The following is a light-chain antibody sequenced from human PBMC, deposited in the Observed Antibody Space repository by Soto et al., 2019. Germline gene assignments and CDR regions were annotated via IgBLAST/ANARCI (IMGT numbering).Light chain of an antibody. CDR2: AAS. J-gene: IGKJ5*01. CDR3: QQSYSTPIT. Sequence: DIQMTQSPSSLSASVGDRVTITCRPSQSISTYLNWYQQKPGKAPKLLIYAASSLQSGVPSRFSGRGSDAYFTLTISSLQPEDFATYYCQQSYSTPITCGQGTRLEIK. V-gene: IGKV1-39*01. CDR1: QSISTY.